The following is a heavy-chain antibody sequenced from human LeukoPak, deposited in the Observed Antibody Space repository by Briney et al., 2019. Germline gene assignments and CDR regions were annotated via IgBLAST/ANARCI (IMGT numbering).Heavy chain of an antibody. CDR2: ISYDGSNK. Sequence: GRSLRLSCAASGFTFSSYAMHWVRQAPGKGLEWVAVISYDGSNKYYADSVKGRFTISRDNSKNTLYLQMNSLRAEDTAVYYCAKGSPYFDWLSNWGQGTLVTVSS. J-gene: IGHJ4*02. CDR3: AKGSPYFDWLSN. V-gene: IGHV3-30*04. D-gene: IGHD3-9*01. CDR1: GFTFSSYA.